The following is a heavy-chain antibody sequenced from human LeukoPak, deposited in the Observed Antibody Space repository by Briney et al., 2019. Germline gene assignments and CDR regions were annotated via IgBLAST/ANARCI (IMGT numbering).Heavy chain of an antibody. CDR3: ARGQEQFSSPWQWGPLRKNFYYYGMDV. J-gene: IGHJ6*02. Sequence: PGGSLRLSCAASGFTVSSSSMNWVRLGPGKGLEWVSVISSDGNTYYADSVKGRFTISRDNSRNTLYPQMHGLRADDTAVYYCARGQEQFSSPWQWGPLRKNFYYYGMDVWGQGTTVTVSS. V-gene: IGHV3-66*01. D-gene: IGHD6-19*01. CDR2: ISSDGNT. CDR1: GFTVSSSS.